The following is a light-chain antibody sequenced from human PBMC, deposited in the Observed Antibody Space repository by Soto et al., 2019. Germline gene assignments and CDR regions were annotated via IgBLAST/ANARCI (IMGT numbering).Light chain of an antibody. J-gene: IGKJ4*01. CDR1: QGISSW. V-gene: IGKV1-12*01. Sequence: DLQMTQSPSSVSASVGDRVTITCRARQGISSWLAWYQQKPGKAPKILIYAASILQSGVPSMFSVSGSGTDFTRTISLLQPEDFATYYCQQSNSFPLTFGGGPKVEIK. CDR2: AAS. CDR3: QQSNSFPLT.